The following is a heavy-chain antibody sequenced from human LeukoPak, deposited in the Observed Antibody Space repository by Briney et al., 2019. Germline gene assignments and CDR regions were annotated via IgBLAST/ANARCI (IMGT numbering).Heavy chain of an antibody. CDR3: AKDPDDYGDYGFDP. D-gene: IGHD4-17*01. Sequence: PGGSLRLSCVASGFTFSSYVMSWVRQAPGKGLEWVSAISGSGGSTYYADSVKGRFTISRDNSKNTLYLQMNSLRAEDTAVYYCAKDPDDYGDYGFDPWGQGTLVTVSS. V-gene: IGHV3-23*01. J-gene: IGHJ5*02. CDR1: GFTFSSYV. CDR2: ISGSGGST.